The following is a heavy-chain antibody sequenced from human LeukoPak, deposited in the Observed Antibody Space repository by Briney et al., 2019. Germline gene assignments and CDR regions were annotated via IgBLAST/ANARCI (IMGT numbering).Heavy chain of an antibody. J-gene: IGHJ6*03. Sequence: GGSLRLSCVGSGFSLSTYGMNWVRQAPGKGLEWVSSIGATSGFTYYADSAKGRFIFSRDNAKNSVYLQMNGLRVEDTAVYYCARGGLSYYYMDVWGKGTTVTVSS. CDR1: GFSLSTYG. CDR3: ARGGLSYYYMDV. V-gene: IGHV3-21*01. CDR2: IGATSGFT.